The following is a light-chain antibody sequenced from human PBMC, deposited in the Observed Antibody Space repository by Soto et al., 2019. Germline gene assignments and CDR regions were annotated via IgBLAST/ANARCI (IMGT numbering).Light chain of an antibody. CDR2: DVS. Sequence: QSALTQPASVSGSTGQSITISCTGTSSDVGGYNYVSWYQQHPGKAPKLMIYDVSNRPSGVSNRFSGSKSGNTASLTISGLQAEDGADYYCSSYTSSSTRVFGTGTKVTVL. CDR1: SSDVGGYNY. CDR3: SSYTSSSTRV. V-gene: IGLV2-14*01. J-gene: IGLJ1*01.